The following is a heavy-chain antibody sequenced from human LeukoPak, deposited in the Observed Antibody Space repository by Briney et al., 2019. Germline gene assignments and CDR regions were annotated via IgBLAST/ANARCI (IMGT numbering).Heavy chain of an antibody. D-gene: IGHD4-17*01. CDR3: ARDNPDKTTANWFDP. V-gene: IGHV1-46*03. CDR2: INPSGGST. J-gene: IGHJ5*02. Sequence: ASVKVSCKASGYTFTSYYMHWVRQAPGQGLEWMGIINPSGGSTSYAQKFQGRVTMTRDTSTSTVYMELSSLRSEDTAVYYCARDNPDKTTANWFDPWGQGTPVTVSS. CDR1: GYTFTSYY.